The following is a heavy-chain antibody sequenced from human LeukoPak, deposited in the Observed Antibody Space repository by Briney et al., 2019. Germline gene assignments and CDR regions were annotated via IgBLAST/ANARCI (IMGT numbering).Heavy chain of an antibody. D-gene: IGHD3-3*01. CDR2: IYTSGST. CDR3: ARDTTTIFGVTYLDY. J-gene: IGHJ4*02. V-gene: IGHV4-61*02. Sequence: SQTLSLTCTVSGGSISSGSYYWSWIRQPAGKGLEWIGRIYTSGSTNYNPSLRSRVTISVDTSKNQFSLKLSSVTAADTAVYYCARDTTTIFGVTYLDYWGQGTLVTVSS. CDR1: GGSISSGSYY.